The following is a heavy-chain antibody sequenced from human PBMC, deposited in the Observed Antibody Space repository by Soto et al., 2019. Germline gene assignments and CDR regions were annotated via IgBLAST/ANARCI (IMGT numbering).Heavy chain of an antibody. D-gene: IGHD1-1*01. CDR2: ISGSGGST. CDR3: AKDIPGPVDWGSGTTPGYYFDY. CDR1: GFTFSSYA. V-gene: IGHV3-23*01. J-gene: IGHJ4*02. Sequence: GGSLRLSCAASGFTFSSYAMSWVRQAPGKGLEWVSAISGSGGSTYYADSVKGRFTISRDNSKNTLYLQMNSLRAEDTAVYYCAKDIPGPVDWGSGTTPGYYFDYWGQGTLVTVSS.